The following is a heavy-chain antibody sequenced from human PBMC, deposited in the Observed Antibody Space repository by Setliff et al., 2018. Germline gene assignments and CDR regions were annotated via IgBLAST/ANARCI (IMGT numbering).Heavy chain of an antibody. V-gene: IGHV4-38-2*01. Sequence: SETLSLTCAVSVYSISRDCHWGWIRQPPGKGLEWIGSIYYSGNTYYNASLKGRVTISGDTSKNQFSLKLTAVTAADTAIYYCARHRAVAGAYYFDFWGQGTRVTV. CDR3: ARHRAVAGAYYFDF. D-gene: IGHD6-19*01. CDR1: VYSISRDCH. CDR2: IYYSGNT. J-gene: IGHJ4*02.